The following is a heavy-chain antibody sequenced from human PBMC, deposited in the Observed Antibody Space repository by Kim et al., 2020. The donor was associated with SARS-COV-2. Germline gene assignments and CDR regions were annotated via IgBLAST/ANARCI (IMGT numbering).Heavy chain of an antibody. J-gene: IGHJ5*02. Sequence: NPSLKSRVTISVDKSKNQFSLKLGSVTAADTAVYYCARGIAVAGTFWFDPWGQGTLVTVSS. V-gene: IGHV4-4*02. D-gene: IGHD6-19*01. CDR3: ARGIAVAGTFWFDP.